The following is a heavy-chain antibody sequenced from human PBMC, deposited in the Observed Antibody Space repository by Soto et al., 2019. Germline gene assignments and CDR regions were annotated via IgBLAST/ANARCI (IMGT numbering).Heavy chain of an antibody. CDR2: IWYDGSNK. Sequence: PGGSLRLSCAASGFTFSSYGMHWVRQAPGKGLEWVAVIWYDGSNKYYADFVKGRFTISRDNSKNTLYLQMNSLRVEDTAVYYCTRDLSQVGPWGQGTLVTVSS. J-gene: IGHJ5*02. CDR1: GFTFSSYG. CDR3: TRDLSQVGP. V-gene: IGHV3-33*01.